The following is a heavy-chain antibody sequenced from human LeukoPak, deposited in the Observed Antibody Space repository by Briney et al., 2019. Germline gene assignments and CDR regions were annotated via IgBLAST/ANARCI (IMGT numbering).Heavy chain of an antibody. J-gene: IGHJ5*02. V-gene: IGHV1-69*05. CDR1: GGTFSSYA. CDR2: IIPIFGTA. Sequence: ASVKVSCKASGGTFSSYAISWVRQALGQGLEWMGGIIPIFGTANYSQKFQGRVTITTDESTSTAYMELSSLRSEDTAVYYCANSYCSSTSCYLSWFDPWGQGTLVTVSS. D-gene: IGHD2-2*01. CDR3: ANSYCSSTSCYLSWFDP.